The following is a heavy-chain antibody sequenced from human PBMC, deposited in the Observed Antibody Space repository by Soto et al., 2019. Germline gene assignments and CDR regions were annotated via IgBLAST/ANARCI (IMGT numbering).Heavy chain of an antibody. D-gene: IGHD6-19*01. CDR2: INPNSGGT. J-gene: IGHJ4*02. V-gene: IGHV1-2*02. CDR3: ASGLSGQWRLFDY. Sequence: ASGKGSCTASGYSFTGHYMFWVRQAPGQGLEWMGWINPNSGGTDSAQKFQGRVTMTRDTSISTAYMELSRLRSDDTALYYCASGLSGQWRLFDYWGQGTLVTFSS. CDR1: GYSFTGHY.